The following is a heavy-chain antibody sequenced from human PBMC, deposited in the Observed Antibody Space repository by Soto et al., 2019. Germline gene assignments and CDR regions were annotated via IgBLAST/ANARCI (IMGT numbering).Heavy chain of an antibody. CDR3: ARDVLVDNGDYVYSNLGYYYYYYGMDG. CDR2: ISSSSSYI. D-gene: IGHD4-17*01. Sequence: EGSMRLSCAASGFTFSSYSMNWDRQATGKWLEWVSSISSSSSYIYYADSVKGRFTISRDNAKNSLYLQMNSLRAEDTAVYHWARDVLVDNGDYVYSNLGYYYYYYGMDGWGQGTTVTVSS. CDR1: GFTFSSYS. V-gene: IGHV3-21*01. J-gene: IGHJ6*02.